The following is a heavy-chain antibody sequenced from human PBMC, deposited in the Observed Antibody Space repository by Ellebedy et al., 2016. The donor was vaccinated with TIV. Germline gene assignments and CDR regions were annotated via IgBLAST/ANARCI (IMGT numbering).Heavy chain of an antibody. CDR3: ARGGTKGEKNWFAP. V-gene: IGHV3-7*03. J-gene: IGHJ5*02. CDR1: GFTFSSYW. D-gene: IGHD3-16*01. Sequence: GESLKISCAASGFTFSSYWMSWVRQAPGKGLEWVANIKQDGSEKYYVDSVKGRFTISRDNAKNSLYLQMNSLRAEDTAVYYCARGGTKGEKNWFAPWGQGTLVTVSS. CDR2: IKQDGSEK.